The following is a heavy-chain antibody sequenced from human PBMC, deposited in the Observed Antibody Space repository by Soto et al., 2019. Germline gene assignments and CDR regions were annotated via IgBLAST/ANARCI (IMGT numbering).Heavy chain of an antibody. D-gene: IGHD2-21*01. Sequence: QVQLQESGTGLVEPSGTLSLTCNVSDGSINNGDWCSWVRQPPGKGLEWIGEVYNNGNTNYNASPKRRVTVSVDKSRNQFSLRLTSVTPSDTALYDCATRGIGDPIYWGQGTLVTVSS. CDR2: VYNNGNT. CDR1: DGSINNGDW. V-gene: IGHV4-4*02. CDR3: ATRGIGDPIY. J-gene: IGHJ4*02.